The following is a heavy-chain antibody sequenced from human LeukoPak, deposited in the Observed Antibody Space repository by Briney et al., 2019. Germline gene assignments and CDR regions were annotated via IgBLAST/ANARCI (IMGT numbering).Heavy chain of an antibody. CDR2: INPSGGST. CDR1: GYTFTGYY. J-gene: IGHJ4*02. Sequence: ASAKVSCKASGYTFTGYYMHWVRQAPGQGLEWMGIINPSGGSTSYAQKFQGRVTMTRDTSTSTVYMELSSLRSEDTAVYYCARDGGTGTTPDDYWGQGTLVTVSS. V-gene: IGHV1-46*01. CDR3: ARDGGTGTTPDDY. D-gene: IGHD4-11*01.